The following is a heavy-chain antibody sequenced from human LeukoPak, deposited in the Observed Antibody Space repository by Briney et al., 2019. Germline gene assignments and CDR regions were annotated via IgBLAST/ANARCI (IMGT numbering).Heavy chain of an antibody. CDR1: GFTFGDYA. CDR3: TSQGATTGRLFYYYYMGV. Sequence: GGSLRLSCTASGFTFGDYAMSWFRQAPGRGLEWVGFIRSKAYGGTTEYAASVKGRFTISRDDSKSIAYLQMNSLKTEDTAVYYCTSQGATTGRLFYYYYMGVWGKGTTVTVSS. V-gene: IGHV3-49*03. D-gene: IGHD1-26*01. J-gene: IGHJ6*03. CDR2: IRSKAYGGTT.